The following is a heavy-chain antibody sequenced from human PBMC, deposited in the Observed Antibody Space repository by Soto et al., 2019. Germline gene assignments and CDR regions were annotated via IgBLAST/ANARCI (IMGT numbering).Heavy chain of an antibody. CDR2: INPSGGST. Sequence: QVQLVQSGAEVKKPGASVKVSCKASGYTFTSYYMHWVRQAPGQGLEWMGIINPSGGSTSYAQKFQCRVIMTRDASTSTVYMDLSRWRSDDTAVYFCIPEGELVEGFDYWGQGTLVTVFS. CDR1: GYTFTSYY. CDR3: IPEGELVEGFDY. D-gene: IGHD1-26*01. J-gene: IGHJ4*02. V-gene: IGHV1-46*01.